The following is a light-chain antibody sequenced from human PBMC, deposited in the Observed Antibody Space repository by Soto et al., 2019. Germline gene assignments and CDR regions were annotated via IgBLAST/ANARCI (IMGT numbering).Light chain of an antibody. Sequence: EIVLTQSPGTLSLSPGERATLSCRASQSVSSSYLAWYQQKPGQDPRLLIYGASSRATGIPDRFSGSGSGTDFTLTISRLVPEDFAVYYCQQSGSSPWPFGQGTKVELK. V-gene: IGKV3-20*01. CDR1: QSVSSSY. CDR3: QQSGSSPWP. CDR2: GAS. J-gene: IGKJ1*01.